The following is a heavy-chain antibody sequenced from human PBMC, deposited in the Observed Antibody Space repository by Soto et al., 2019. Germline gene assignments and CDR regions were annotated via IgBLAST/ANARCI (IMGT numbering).Heavy chain of an antibody. J-gene: IGHJ6*03. Sequence: SETLSLTCTVSGGSISSYYWSWIRQPPGKGLEWIGYIYYSGSTNYNPSLKSRVTISVGTSKNQFSLKLSSVTAADTAVYYCARSIVVVPAAMESYYYYYYMDVWGKGTTVTVSS. CDR2: IYYSGST. V-gene: IGHV4-59*01. CDR3: ARSIVVVPAAMESYYYYYYMDV. D-gene: IGHD2-2*01. CDR1: GGSISSYY.